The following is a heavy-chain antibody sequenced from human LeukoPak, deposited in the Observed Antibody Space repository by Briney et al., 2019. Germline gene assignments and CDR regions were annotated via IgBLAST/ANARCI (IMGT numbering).Heavy chain of an antibody. V-gene: IGHV3-23*01. D-gene: IGHD3-10*01. Sequence: GGSLRLSCAASGFTFSSYGMSWVRQAPGKGLEWVSAISGSGGSTYYADSVKGRFTISRDNSKNTLYLQMNSLRAEDTAVYYCAKRPGYYGSGSYYMDEYFQHWGQGTLVTVSS. CDR2: ISGSGGST. J-gene: IGHJ1*01. CDR1: GFTFSSYG. CDR3: AKRPGYYGSGSYYMDEYFQH.